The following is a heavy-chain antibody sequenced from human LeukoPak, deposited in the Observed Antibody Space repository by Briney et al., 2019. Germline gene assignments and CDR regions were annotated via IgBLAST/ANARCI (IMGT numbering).Heavy chain of an antibody. CDR3: ARDSSFKGYSYGLFDAFDI. D-gene: IGHD5-18*01. CDR2: IYHSGST. CDR1: GYSISSGYY. V-gene: IGHV4-38-2*02. J-gene: IGHJ3*02. Sequence: SETLSLTCTVSGYSISSGYYWGWIRQPPGKGLEWIGSIYHSGSTYYNPSLKSRVAISVDTSKNQFSLKLSSVTAADTAVYYCARDSSFKGYSYGLFDAFDIWGQGTMVTVSS.